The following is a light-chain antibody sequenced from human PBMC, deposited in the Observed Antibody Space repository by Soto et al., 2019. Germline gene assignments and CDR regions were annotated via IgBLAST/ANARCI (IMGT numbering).Light chain of an antibody. Sequence: AIPMTQSPSSLSASVGDRVTITCRASQGIKNDLGWYQQKPGKAPQLLIYGASTLQSGVPSRFSGTGSGIDFTLTISSLQPEDFATYYCLQDFSYPRTFGPGTKVDIK. CDR2: GAS. J-gene: IGKJ3*01. CDR1: QGIKND. CDR3: LQDFSYPRT. V-gene: IGKV1-6*01.